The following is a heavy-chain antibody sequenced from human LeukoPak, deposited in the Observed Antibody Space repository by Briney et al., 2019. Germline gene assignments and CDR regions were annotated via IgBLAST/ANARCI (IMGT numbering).Heavy chain of an antibody. V-gene: IGHV3-64*01. CDR3: ARDQYYDSSGYTIDY. J-gene: IGHJ4*02. CDR2: ISSNGGST. Sequence: GGSLRLSCAASGFTFSSYATHWVRQAPGKGLEYVSAISSNGGSTYYANSVKGRFTISRDNSKNTLYLQMGSLRAEDMAVYYCARDQYYDSSGYTIDYWGQGTLVTVSS. D-gene: IGHD3-22*01. CDR1: GFTFSSYA.